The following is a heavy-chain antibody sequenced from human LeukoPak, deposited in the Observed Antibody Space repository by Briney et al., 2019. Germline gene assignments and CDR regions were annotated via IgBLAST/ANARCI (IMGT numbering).Heavy chain of an antibody. D-gene: IGHD5-18*01. CDR2: IVVGSGNT. CDR3: AAGYSGGAMVTNAFDI. J-gene: IGHJ3*02. Sequence: SVKVSCKASGFSLTNSAVQGVRQARGQGLEWIGWIVVGSGNTIYVQEFQERVTITRDMSTSTAYMELSSLRSEDTAVYYCAAGYSGGAMVTNAFDIWGQGTMVTVSS. CDR1: GFSLTNSA. V-gene: IGHV1-58*01.